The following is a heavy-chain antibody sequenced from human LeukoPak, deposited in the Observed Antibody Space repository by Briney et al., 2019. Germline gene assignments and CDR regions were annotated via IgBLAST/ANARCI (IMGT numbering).Heavy chain of an antibody. V-gene: IGHV4-34*01. Sequence: SETLSLTCAVYGGSFSGYYWSWIRQPPGKGLEWIGEINHSGSTNYNPSLKSRVTISVDTSKNQFSLKLSSVTATDTAVYYCARGRIAARRSTIQFDYWGQGTLVTVSS. CDR1: GGSFSGYY. CDR2: INHSGST. J-gene: IGHJ4*02. D-gene: IGHD6-6*01. CDR3: ARGRIAARRSTIQFDY.